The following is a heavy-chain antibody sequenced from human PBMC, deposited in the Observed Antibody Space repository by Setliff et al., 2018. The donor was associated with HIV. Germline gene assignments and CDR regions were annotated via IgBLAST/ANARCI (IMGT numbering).Heavy chain of an antibody. CDR1: DASITDYH. V-gene: IGHV4-59*01. Sequence: SETLSLTCTVSDASITDYHWTWIRQAPGKGLEWIGYIYYSGSTYYNPSLKSRVTISVDTSKNQFSLKLSRLRSDDPAVYYCARDYYDSSGYIFFPGLPDYWGQGTLVTVSS. CDR2: IYYSGST. CDR3: ARDYYDSSGYIFFPGLPDY. J-gene: IGHJ4*02. D-gene: IGHD3-22*01.